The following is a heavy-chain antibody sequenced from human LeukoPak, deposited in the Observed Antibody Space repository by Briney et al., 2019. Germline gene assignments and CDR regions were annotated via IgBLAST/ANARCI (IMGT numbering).Heavy chain of an antibody. D-gene: IGHD1-26*01. Sequence: GGSLRLSCAASGFTFSDYYMNWIRQAPGKGLEGISYNRSSGSTGSATHYADSVKGRFTISRDNAKNSLYLQMNSLRAEDTAVYYCARGYRYSPSIDFWGQGTLVTVSS. CDR2: NRSSGSTGSAT. CDR3: ARGYRYSPSIDF. J-gene: IGHJ4*02. V-gene: IGHV3-11*04. CDR1: GFTFSDYY.